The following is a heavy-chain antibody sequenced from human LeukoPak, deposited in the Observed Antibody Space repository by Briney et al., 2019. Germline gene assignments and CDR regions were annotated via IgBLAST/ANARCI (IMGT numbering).Heavy chain of an antibody. V-gene: IGHV3-30-3*01. Sequence: GGSLRLSCAASGFTFSSYAMHWVRQAPGKGLEWVAVISYDGSNKYYADSVKGRFTISRDNSKNTLYLQMNSLRAEDTAVYYCAKVGCSSTSCYINYFDYWGQETLVTVSS. CDR3: AKVGCSSTSCYINYFDY. CDR1: GFTFSSYA. J-gene: IGHJ4*02. D-gene: IGHD2-2*02. CDR2: ISYDGSNK.